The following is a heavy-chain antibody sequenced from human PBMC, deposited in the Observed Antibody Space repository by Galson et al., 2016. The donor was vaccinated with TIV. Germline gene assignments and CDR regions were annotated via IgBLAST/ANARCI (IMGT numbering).Heavy chain of an antibody. CDR2: INPDSGDT. CDR1: GYTFTGYY. Sequence: SVKVSCKASGYTFTGYYMHWVRQAPGQGLEWMGWINPDSGDTNYSQKFQGRVTMTMDTSINTAYMELSNLKSDDTAVYYCARDPSPVTTSPFDIWGQGTMVTVSS. D-gene: IGHD4-17*01. V-gene: IGHV1-2*02. CDR3: ARDPSPVTTSPFDI. J-gene: IGHJ3*02.